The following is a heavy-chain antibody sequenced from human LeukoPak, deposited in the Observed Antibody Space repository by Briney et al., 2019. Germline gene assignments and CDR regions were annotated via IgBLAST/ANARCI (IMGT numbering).Heavy chain of an antibody. CDR3: ARVEWLRRGYYFDY. J-gene: IGHJ4*02. CDR1: GFTFSSYW. Sequence: PGGSLRLSCAASGFTFSSYWMSWVRQAPGKGLEWVSVIYSGGSTYYADSVKGRFTISRDNSKNTLYLQMNSLRAEDTAVYYCARVEWLRRGYYFDYWGQGTLVTVSS. CDR2: IYSGGST. V-gene: IGHV3-53*01. D-gene: IGHD5-12*01.